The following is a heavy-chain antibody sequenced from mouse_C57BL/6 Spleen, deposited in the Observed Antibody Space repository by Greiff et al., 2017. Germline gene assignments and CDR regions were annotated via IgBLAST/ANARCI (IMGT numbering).Heavy chain of an antibody. CDR3: ARGTLYYFDY. CDR2: IDPSDSYT. Sequence: QVQLQQPGAELVMPGASVKLSCKASGYTFTGYWMHWVKQRPGQGLEWIGEIDPSDSYTNYNQKFKGKSTLTVDKSSSTAYMQLSSLTSEDSAVYYCARGTLYYFDYWGQGTTLTVSS. CDR1: GYTFTGYW. J-gene: IGHJ2*01. D-gene: IGHD3-3*01. V-gene: IGHV1-69*01.